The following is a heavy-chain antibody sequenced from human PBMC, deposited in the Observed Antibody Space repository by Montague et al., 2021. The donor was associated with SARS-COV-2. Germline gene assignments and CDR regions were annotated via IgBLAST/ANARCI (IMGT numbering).Heavy chain of an antibody. J-gene: IGHJ6*02. V-gene: IGHV4-34*01. CDR2: INHERNS. Sequence: SETLSLTCGVHGGPFSGYYWTWICQSPGKGLEWIGEINHERNSSYNPSLKSRVTISIDTSNKQFSLRLSSVTAADTAVYFCARGGVHFCGGASGNYYDMDYWGHGTTVTVSS. CDR1: GGPFSGYY. CDR3: ARGGVHFCGGASGNYYDMDY. D-gene: IGHD2-21*01.